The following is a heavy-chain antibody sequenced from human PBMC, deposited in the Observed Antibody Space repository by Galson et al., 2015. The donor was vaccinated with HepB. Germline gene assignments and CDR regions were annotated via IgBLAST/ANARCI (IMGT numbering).Heavy chain of an antibody. CDR2: IKSKQDGGTT. Sequence: SLRLSCAVSGFTFTNVWMNWVRQAPGKGLEWVGRIKSKQDGGTTDYAAPVKGRFTISRDDSKKTLYLQMSSLKTEDTALYYCTTDGGLAGPAVRYDAFDIWGQGTMVAVSS. CDR3: TTDGGLAGPAVRYDAFDI. D-gene: IGHD6-19*01. CDR1: GFTFTNVW. J-gene: IGHJ3*02. V-gene: IGHV3-15*01.